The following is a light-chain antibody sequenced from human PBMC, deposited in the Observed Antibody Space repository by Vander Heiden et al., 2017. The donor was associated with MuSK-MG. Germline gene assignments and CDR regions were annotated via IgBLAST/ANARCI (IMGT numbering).Light chain of an antibody. Sequence: DIQMTQSPSSLSASVGDRVTITCRASQGINNYLAWYQQKPGKVPKLLIYTASALQPGVPSRFSGSGSGTDFTLTITSLQPEEVAIYYCQKYDSAPYTFGQGTKVEIK. CDR2: TAS. CDR1: QGINNY. CDR3: QKYDSAPYT. J-gene: IGKJ2*01. V-gene: IGKV1-27*01.